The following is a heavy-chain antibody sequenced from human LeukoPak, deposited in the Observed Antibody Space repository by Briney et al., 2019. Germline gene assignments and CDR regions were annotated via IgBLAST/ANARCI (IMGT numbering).Heavy chain of an antibody. D-gene: IGHD4-17*01. V-gene: IGHV3-30*02. J-gene: IGHJ3*02. Sequence: GGSLRLSCAASGFTFSTYGIHWVRQAPGKGLEWVAFIRYDGSNKYYADSVKGRFTISRDNSKNTLYLQMNSLRAEDTAVYYCARAQDYGDAFDIWGQGTMVTVSS. CDR1: GFTFSTYG. CDR2: IRYDGSNK. CDR3: ARAQDYGDAFDI.